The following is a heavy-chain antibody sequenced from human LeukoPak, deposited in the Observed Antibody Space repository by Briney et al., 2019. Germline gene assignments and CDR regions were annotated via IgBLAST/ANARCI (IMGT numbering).Heavy chain of an antibody. Sequence: KPSETLSLTCTVSGGSISSYYWSWIRQPPGKGLEWIGYIYYSGSTNNNPSLKSRVTISVDTSKNQFSLKLSSVTAADTAVYYCARATSGIAAAGQLYFDYWGQGTLVTVSS. D-gene: IGHD6-13*01. CDR2: IYYSGST. CDR3: ARATSGIAAAGQLYFDY. V-gene: IGHV4-59*01. CDR1: GGSISSYY. J-gene: IGHJ4*02.